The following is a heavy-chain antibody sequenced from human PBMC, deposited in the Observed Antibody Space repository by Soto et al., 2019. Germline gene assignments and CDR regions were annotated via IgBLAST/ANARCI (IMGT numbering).Heavy chain of an antibody. Sequence: QVQLVQSGAEVKKPGSSLKVSCKASGGTFSSYAISWVRQAPGQGLEWMGSIIPAVGTADYAQKFQGIVTITVDKSARTAYMEASSLTSEDTGVYYCARLGQSFFDYWGQGTLVTVSS. J-gene: IGHJ4*02. CDR3: ARLGQSFFDY. D-gene: IGHD7-27*01. CDR1: GGTFSSYA. V-gene: IGHV1-69*06. CDR2: IIPAVGTA.